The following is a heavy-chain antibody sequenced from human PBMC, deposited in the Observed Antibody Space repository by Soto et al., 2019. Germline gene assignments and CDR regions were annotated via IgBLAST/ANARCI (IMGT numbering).Heavy chain of an antibody. CDR2: ISWNSGSI. CDR1: RFNFDDYA. CDR3: AKDRYSRSSGFDY. J-gene: IGHJ4*02. D-gene: IGHD6-6*01. V-gene: IGHV3-9*01. Sequence: GGSLRLSCAASRFNFDDYAMHWVRQAPGKGLEWVSGISWNSGSIVYADSVKGRFTISRDNAKNSLYLQMNSLRAEDTALYYCAKDRYSRSSGFDYWGQGTLVTVSS.